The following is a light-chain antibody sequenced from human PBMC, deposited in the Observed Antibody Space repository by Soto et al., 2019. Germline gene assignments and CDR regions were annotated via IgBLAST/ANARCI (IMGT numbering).Light chain of an antibody. J-gene: IGLJ2*01. V-gene: IGLV3-21*02. CDR2: NDS. CDR1: NIGSKS. CDR3: QVWDDSSDHAVV. Sequence: SYELTQPPSVSVAPGQTARITCGGNNIGSKSVHWYQQKPGQAPVLVVYNDSDRPPGIPERFSGSNSGNTATLTISRVEAGDEADYYCQVWDDSSDHAVVFGGGTQLTVL.